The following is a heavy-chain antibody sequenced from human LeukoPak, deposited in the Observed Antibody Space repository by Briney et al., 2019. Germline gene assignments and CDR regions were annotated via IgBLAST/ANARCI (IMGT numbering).Heavy chain of an antibody. Sequence: GESLKISCKGSGYTFTNYWIGWVRQMPGKGLEWMGIIYPGDSDTRYSPSFQGQVTISADKSISTAYLQWSSLKASDTAMYYCARRGYGTTSYFDYWGQGTLVTVSS. D-gene: IGHD1-14*01. CDR1: GYTFTNYW. CDR2: IYPGDSDT. J-gene: IGHJ4*02. V-gene: IGHV5-51*01. CDR3: ARRGYGTTSYFDY.